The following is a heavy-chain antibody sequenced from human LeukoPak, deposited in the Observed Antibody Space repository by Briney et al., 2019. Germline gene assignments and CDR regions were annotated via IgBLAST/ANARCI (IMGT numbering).Heavy chain of an antibody. D-gene: IGHD2-2*01. Sequence: PGGSLRLSCAASGSIFNSYGVHWVRQAPGKGLEWVTLISYDGSNKYYADSVKGRFTVSRDNSKNTLYLEMNSLRAEDTAVYYCAKVSRGQRYNFDYWGQGTLVSVSS. V-gene: IGHV3-30*18. CDR3: AKVSRGQRYNFDY. J-gene: IGHJ4*02. CDR2: ISYDGSNK. CDR1: GSIFNSYG.